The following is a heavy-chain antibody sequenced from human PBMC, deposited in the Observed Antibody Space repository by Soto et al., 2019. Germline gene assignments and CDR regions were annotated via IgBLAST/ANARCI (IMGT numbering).Heavy chain of an antibody. CDR2: ISWDGGST. V-gene: IGHV3-43D*04. CDR1: GFTFDYYA. Sequence: GGSLRLSCAASGFTFDYYAMHWVRQAPGKGLEWVSLISWDGGSTYYADSVKGRFTISRDNSKNSLYLQMNSLRAEDTALYYCAKGYSGYDRKDYYYYGMDVWGQGTTVTVSS. CDR3: AKGYSGYDRKDYYYYGMDV. J-gene: IGHJ6*02. D-gene: IGHD5-12*01.